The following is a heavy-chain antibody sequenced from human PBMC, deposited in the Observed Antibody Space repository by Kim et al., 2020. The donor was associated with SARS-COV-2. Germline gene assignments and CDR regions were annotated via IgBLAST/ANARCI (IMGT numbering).Heavy chain of an antibody. CDR3: ARDNGLWGYSGYDTYYYYYGMDV. D-gene: IGHD5-12*01. CDR1: GDSVSSNSAA. Sequence: SQTLSLTCAISGDSVSSNSAAWNWIRQSPSRGLEWLGRTYYRSKWYNDYAVSVKSRITINPDTSKNQFSLQLNSVTPEDTAVYYCARDNGLWGYSGYDTYYYYYGMDVWGQGTTVTVSS. J-gene: IGHJ6*02. V-gene: IGHV6-1*01. CDR2: TYYRSKWYN.